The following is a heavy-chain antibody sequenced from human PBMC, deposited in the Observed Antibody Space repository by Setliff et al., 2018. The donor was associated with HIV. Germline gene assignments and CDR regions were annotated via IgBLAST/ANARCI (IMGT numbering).Heavy chain of an antibody. CDR1: GFTFSNAW. J-gene: IGHJ3*02. D-gene: IGHD3-10*01. V-gene: IGHV3-15*01. Sequence: GSLRLSCAAAGFTFSNAWMTWVRQAPGKGLEWVARIRNKKNGGTTYYAAPVKGRFTISRDDSKNTLYLQMSSLRDEDTAVYYCAKVFAFGVDAFDIWGQGTVVTVSS. CDR3: AKVFAFGVDAFDI. CDR2: IRNKKNGGTT.